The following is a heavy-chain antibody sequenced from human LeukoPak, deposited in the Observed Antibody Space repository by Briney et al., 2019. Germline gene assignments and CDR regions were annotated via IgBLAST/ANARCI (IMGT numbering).Heavy chain of an antibody. CDR1: GFTFSSHW. V-gene: IGHV3-9*01. CDR2: ISWNSGSI. CDR3: AKSVTTVTTWYFDL. D-gene: IGHD4-17*01. Sequence: GGSLRLSCAASGFTFSSHWMHWVRQAPGKGLEWVSGISWNSGSIGYADSVKGRFTISRDNAKNSLYLQMNSLRAEDTAVYYCAKSVTTVTTWYFDLWGRGTLVTVSS. J-gene: IGHJ2*01.